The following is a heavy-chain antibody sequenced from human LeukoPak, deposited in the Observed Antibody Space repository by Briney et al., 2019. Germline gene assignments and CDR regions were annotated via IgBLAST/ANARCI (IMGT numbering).Heavy chain of an antibody. D-gene: IGHD3-10*01. CDR3: ARGRSGYYGSGSYYIEAY. Sequence: GASVKVSCKASGYTFTSYDINWVRQANGQGLEWMGWMNPNSGNTGYAQKFQGRVTMTRNTSISTAYMELSSLRSEDTAVYYCARGRSGYYGSGSYYIEAYWGQGTLVTVSS. CDR2: MNPNSGNT. CDR1: GYTFTSYD. J-gene: IGHJ4*02. V-gene: IGHV1-8*01.